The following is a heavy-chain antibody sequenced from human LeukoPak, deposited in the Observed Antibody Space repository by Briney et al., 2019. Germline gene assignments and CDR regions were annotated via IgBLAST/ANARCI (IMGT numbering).Heavy chain of an antibody. J-gene: IGHJ6*03. CDR1: GGSFSGYY. Sequence: PSETLSLTCAVYGGSFSGYYWSWIRQPPEKGLEWIGEINHSGSTNYNPSLKSRVTISVDTSKNQFSLKLSSVTAADTAVYYCARGNGEAARLPYMDVWGKGTTVTVSS. CDR2: INHSGST. CDR3: ARGNGEAARLPYMDV. D-gene: IGHD6-6*01. V-gene: IGHV4-34*01.